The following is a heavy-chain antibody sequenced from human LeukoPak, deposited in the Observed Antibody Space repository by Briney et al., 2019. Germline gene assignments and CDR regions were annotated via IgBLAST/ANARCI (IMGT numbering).Heavy chain of an antibody. CDR2: IIPILGIA. Sequence: GASVTVSCKASGGTFSSYAIRWVRQAPGQGLEWMGRIIPILGIANYAQKFQGRVTITADKSTSTAYMELSSLRSEDTAVYYCARAALLYYYYGMDVWGQGTTVTVSS. V-gene: IGHV1-69*04. J-gene: IGHJ6*02. CDR3: ARAALLYYYYGMDV. CDR1: GGTFSSYA.